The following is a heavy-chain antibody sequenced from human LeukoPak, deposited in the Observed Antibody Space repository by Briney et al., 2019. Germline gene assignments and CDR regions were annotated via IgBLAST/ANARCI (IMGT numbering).Heavy chain of an antibody. CDR1: GFSFSTYW. D-gene: IGHD3-16*02. CDR2: IKQDGSDQ. Sequence: GGSLRLSCAASGFSFSTYWMTWVRQAPGKGLEWVANIKQDGSDQYYVDSVRGRLTISRDNAKNSLHLQMNSLRDEDTAVYYCARVSHDYVWGSFRLVTFGLWGQGTTVTVSS. V-gene: IGHV3-7*01. J-gene: IGHJ3*01. CDR3: ARVSHDYVWGSFRLVTFGL.